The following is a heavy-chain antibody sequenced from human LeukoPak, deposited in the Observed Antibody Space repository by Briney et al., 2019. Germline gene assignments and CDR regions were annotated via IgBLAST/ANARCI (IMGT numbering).Heavy chain of an antibody. D-gene: IGHD3-10*01. CDR3: MGSPDAFDI. CDR1: GFTFSSYG. J-gene: IGHJ3*02. CDR2: IWYDGSNK. V-gene: IGHV3-33*01. Sequence: GGSLRLSCAASGFTFSSYGMHWVRQAPGKGLEWVAVIWYDGSNKYYADSVKGRFTISRDNSKNTLYLQMNSLRAEDTAVYYCMGSPDAFDIWGQGTMVTVSS.